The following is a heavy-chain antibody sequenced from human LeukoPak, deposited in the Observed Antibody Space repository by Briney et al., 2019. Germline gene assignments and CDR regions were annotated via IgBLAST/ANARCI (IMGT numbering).Heavy chain of an antibody. CDR2: ISYDGSNK. D-gene: IGHD1-14*01. V-gene: IGHV3-30*04. J-gene: IGHJ6*02. CDR1: GFTFGSYA. Sequence: GGSLRLSCAASGFTFGSYAMHWVRQAPGKGLEWVAVISYDGSNKYYADSVKGRFTISRDNSKNTLYLQVNSLRTEDTAVYYCAREGLAPEGYYYGLDVWGQGTTVTVSS. CDR3: AREGLAPEGYYYGLDV.